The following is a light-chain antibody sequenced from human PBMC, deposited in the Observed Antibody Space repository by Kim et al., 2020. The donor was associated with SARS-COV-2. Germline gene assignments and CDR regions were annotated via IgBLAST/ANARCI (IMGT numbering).Light chain of an antibody. CDR1: SSNIGSNT. J-gene: IGLJ3*02. Sequence: QSVLTQPPSPSGTPGQRVTISCSGSSSNIGSNTVNWYQQLPGTAPKLLIYNNNQRPSGVPDRFSGSKSGTSASLAISGLQSEDEADYYCAAWDDSLHGWVFGGGTQLTVL. CDR2: NNN. V-gene: IGLV1-44*01. CDR3: AAWDDSLHGWV.